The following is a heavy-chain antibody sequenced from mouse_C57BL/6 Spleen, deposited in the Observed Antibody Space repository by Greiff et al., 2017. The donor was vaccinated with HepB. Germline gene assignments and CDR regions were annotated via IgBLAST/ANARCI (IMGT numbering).Heavy chain of an antibody. CDR1: GYAFSSSW. CDR3: ATVATRAWFAY. CDR2: IYPGDGDT. V-gene: IGHV1-82*01. Sequence: VQGVESGPELVKPGASVKISCKASGYAFSSSWMNWVKQRPGKGLEWIGRIYPGDGDTNYNGKFKGKATLTADKSSSTAYMQLSSLTSEDSAVYFCATVATRAWFAYWGQGTLVTVSA. J-gene: IGHJ3*01. D-gene: IGHD1-1*01.